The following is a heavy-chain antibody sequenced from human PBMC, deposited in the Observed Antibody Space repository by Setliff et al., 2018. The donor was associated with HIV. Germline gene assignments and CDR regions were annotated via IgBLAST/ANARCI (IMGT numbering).Heavy chain of an antibody. D-gene: IGHD3-22*01. CDR3: AIRDYYDSSGYYNFDY. Sequence: SVKVSCKASGYTFTGYYMHWVRQAPGQGLEWMGGIIPILGIANYAQKFQGRVTITADKSTSTAYMELSSLRSEDTAVYYCAIRDYYDSSGYYNFDYWGQGTLVTVSS. J-gene: IGHJ4*02. V-gene: IGHV1-69*10. CDR1: GYTFTGYY. CDR2: IIPILGIA.